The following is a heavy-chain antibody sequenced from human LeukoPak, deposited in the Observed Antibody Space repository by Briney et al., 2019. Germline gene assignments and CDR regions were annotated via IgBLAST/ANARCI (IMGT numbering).Heavy chain of an antibody. J-gene: IGHJ6*03. CDR2: INHSGST. V-gene: IGHV4-34*01. CDR1: GGSFSGYY. Sequence: SETLSLTCAVYGGSFSGYYWSWIRQPPGKGLEWIGEINHSGSTNYNPSLKSRVTISVDTSKNQFSLKLSSVTAADTAVYYCARVPRRAPNRYPYYMDVWGKGTTVTVSS. CDR3: ARVPRRAPNRYPYYMDV. D-gene: IGHD1-14*01.